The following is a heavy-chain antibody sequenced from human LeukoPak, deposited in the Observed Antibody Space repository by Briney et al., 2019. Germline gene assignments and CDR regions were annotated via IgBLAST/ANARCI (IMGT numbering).Heavy chain of an antibody. J-gene: IGHJ4*02. Sequence: SGPTLVKPTQTLTLTCTFSGFSLSTSGVGVGWIRQPPGKALEWLALIYWDDDKRYSPSLKSRLTITKDTSKSQVVLTMTNMDPVDTATYYCAHGYYGDNGGEFDYWGQGTLVTVSS. CDR2: IYWDDDK. CDR1: GFSLSTSGVG. CDR3: AHGYYGDNGGEFDY. D-gene: IGHD4-17*01. V-gene: IGHV2-5*02.